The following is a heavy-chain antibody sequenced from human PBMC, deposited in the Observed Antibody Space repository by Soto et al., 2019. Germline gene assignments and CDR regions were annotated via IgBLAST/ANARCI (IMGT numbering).Heavy chain of an antibody. CDR1: GYSFTTFD. CDR2: VTPVSGYA. J-gene: IGHJ4*02. CDR3: ARGVSNGVDY. D-gene: IGHD3-10*01. V-gene: IGHV1-8*01. Sequence: QVQLVQSGAEVKRPGASVKVSCTPSGYSFTTFDINWVRQAAGQGFEWMGWVTPVSGYARLAQKFQGRVTMTRDIXXXXXXXXXXXXXXXXXXXXYCARGVSNGVDYWGQGSLVTVSS.